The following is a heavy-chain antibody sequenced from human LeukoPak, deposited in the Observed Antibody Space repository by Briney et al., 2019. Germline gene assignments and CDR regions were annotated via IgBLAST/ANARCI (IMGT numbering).Heavy chain of an antibody. Sequence: GGSLRLSCAASGFPFSTYAMHWVRQTPGKGLQYVSAISGNGGSTFYADSVKGRFTISRDNSKNTLYLQMNSLRAEDTAVYYCAKDGWSGYFFDYWGQGTLVTVSS. J-gene: IGHJ4*02. CDR1: GFPFSTYA. CDR2: ISGNGGST. V-gene: IGHV3-64*04. D-gene: IGHD3-3*01. CDR3: AKDGWSGYFFDY.